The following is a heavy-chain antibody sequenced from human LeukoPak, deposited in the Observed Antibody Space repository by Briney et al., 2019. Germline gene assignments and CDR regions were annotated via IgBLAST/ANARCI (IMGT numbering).Heavy chain of an antibody. Sequence: GGSLRLSCAASGFTFSSYAMSRVRQAPGKGLEWVSAISGSGGSTYYADSVKGRFTISRDNSKNTPYLQMNSLRAEDTAVYYCAKDGYSGYDELDYWGQGTLVTVSS. CDR3: AKDGYSGYDELDY. J-gene: IGHJ4*02. D-gene: IGHD5-12*01. V-gene: IGHV3-23*01. CDR2: ISGSGGST. CDR1: GFTFSSYA.